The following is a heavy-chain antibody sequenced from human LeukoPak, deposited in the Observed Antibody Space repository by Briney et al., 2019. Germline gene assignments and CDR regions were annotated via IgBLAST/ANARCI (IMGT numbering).Heavy chain of an antibody. CDR1: GFTFSSYE. D-gene: IGHD6-6*01. CDR3: ARDKGTSYLSSFDY. V-gene: IGHV3-21*04. J-gene: IGHJ4*02. Sequence: PGGSLRLSCAASGFTFSSYEMNWVRQAPGKGLEWVSSISSTSYINYADSVKGRFTISRDNAKNSLYLQMNSLRAADTAVYYCARDKGTSYLSSFDYWGQGTLVTVSS. CDR2: ISSTSYI.